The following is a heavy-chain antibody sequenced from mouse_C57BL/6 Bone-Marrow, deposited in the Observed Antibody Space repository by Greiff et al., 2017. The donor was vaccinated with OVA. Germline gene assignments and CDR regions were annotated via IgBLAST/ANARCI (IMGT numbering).Heavy chain of an antibody. D-gene: IGHD2-1*01. J-gene: IGHJ2*01. CDR3: TRVRAIYLTDY. V-gene: IGHV1-15*01. CDR1: GYTFTDYE. CDR2: IDPETGGT. Sequence: VQLQQSGAELVRPGASVTLSCKASGYTFTDYEMHWVKQTPVHGLEWIGAIDPETGGTAYNQKFKGKAILTADKSSSTAYMELRSLTSEDSAVYYCTRVRAIYLTDYWGQGTTLTVSS.